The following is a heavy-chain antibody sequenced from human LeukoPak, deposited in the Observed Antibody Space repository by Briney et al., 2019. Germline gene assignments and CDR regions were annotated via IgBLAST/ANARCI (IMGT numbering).Heavy chain of an antibody. J-gene: IGHJ6*02. CDR2: IKQDGSEK. D-gene: IGHD6-13*01. V-gene: IGHV3-7*01. CDR1: GFTFSSYW. Sequence: GGSLRLSCAASGFTFSSYWMSWVRQAPGKGLEWVANIKQDGSEKYYVDSVKGRFTISRDNAKNSLNLQMNSLRAEDTAVYYCARNQLVAVYYYYYGMDVWGQGTTVTVSS. CDR3: ARNQLVAVYYYYYGMDV.